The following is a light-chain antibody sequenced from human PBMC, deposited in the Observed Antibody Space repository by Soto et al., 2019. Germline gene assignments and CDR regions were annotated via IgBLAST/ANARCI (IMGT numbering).Light chain of an antibody. CDR2: GAS. Sequence: EIVLTQSPGTLSLSPGERDTLSCRASQSVSSSYLAWYQQKPGQAPRPLIYGASSRAIGIPDRFSGSGSGTDFTLTISRLEPEAFAVYYCQQYGSSPWTFGQGTKVEIK. J-gene: IGKJ1*01. V-gene: IGKV3-20*01. CDR1: QSVSSSY. CDR3: QQYGSSPWT.